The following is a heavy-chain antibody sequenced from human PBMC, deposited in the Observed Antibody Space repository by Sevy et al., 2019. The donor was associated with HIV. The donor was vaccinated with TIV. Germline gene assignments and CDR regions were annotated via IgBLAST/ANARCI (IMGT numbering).Heavy chain of an antibody. CDR3: VGVGVVRGWLGYYFDY. V-gene: IGHV3-64D*06. J-gene: IGHJ4*02. CDR2: IGTNGGST. D-gene: IGHD6-19*01. CDR1: GFTLSDYA. Sequence: GGSLRLSCSASGFTLSDYAMHWVRQAPGKGLEYVSGIGTNGGSTSYADSVKGRFTISRDNSKNRLYLQMSSLTTEDTAVYYCVGVGVVRGWLGYYFDYWGQGTLVTVSS.